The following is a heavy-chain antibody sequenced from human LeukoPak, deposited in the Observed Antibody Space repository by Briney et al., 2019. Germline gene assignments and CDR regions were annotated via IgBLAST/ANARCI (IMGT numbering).Heavy chain of an antibody. J-gene: IGHJ4*02. CDR1: GFTFTNAW. CDR3: TTGPLRISMIVIDY. Sequence: GGSLRLSCAASGFTFTNAWMSWVRQAPGKGLEWVGRIKTKSDGGTTDYAAPVKGRFTISRDDSKNTLYLQMNSLKTEDTAVYYCTTGPLRISMIVIDYWGQGTLLTVSS. CDR2: IKTKSDGGTT. D-gene: IGHD3-22*01. V-gene: IGHV3-15*01.